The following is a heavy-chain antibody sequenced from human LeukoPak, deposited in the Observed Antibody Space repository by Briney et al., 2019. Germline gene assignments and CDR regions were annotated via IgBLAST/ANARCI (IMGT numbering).Heavy chain of an antibody. Sequence: ASVKVSCKASGYTFTGYYMHWVRQAPGQGLEWMGWINPNSGGTNYAQKFQGWVTMTRDTSISTAYMELSRLRSDDTAVYYRARDRAYCSSTSCYQYYYYGMDVWGKGTTVTVSS. CDR1: GYTFTGYY. CDR3: ARDRAYCSSTSCYQYYYYGMDV. CDR2: INPNSGGT. V-gene: IGHV1-2*04. J-gene: IGHJ6*04. D-gene: IGHD2-2*01.